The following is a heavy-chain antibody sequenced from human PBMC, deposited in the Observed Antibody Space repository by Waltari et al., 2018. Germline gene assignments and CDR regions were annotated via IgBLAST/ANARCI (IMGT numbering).Heavy chain of an antibody. V-gene: IGHV4-61*02. CDR3: AREDLAVRKTGGFDY. J-gene: IGHJ4*02. CDR1: GDSISSAAYY. Sequence: QVLLQESGPGLMQASHTLSLTCPVPGDSISSAAYYWSGIRRPAGKEMQWIGRVSATGGANYDPSLKRRATISVDSSKNQFSLSLTSVTAADTATYYCAREDLAVRKTGGFDYWGQGVLVSVSS. D-gene: IGHD6-19*01. CDR2: VSATGGA.